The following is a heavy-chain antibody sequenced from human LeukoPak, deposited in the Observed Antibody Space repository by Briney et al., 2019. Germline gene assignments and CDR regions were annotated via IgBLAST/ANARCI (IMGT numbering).Heavy chain of an antibody. Sequence: ASVKVSCKASGGTFSSYAISWVRQAPGQGLEWMGIINPSGGSTSYAQKFQGRVTMTRDTSTSTVYMELSSLRSEDTAVYYCAVGTYYDFWSGYQGAFDIWGQGTMVTVSS. CDR2: INPSGGST. D-gene: IGHD3-3*01. V-gene: IGHV1-46*03. CDR1: GGTFSSYA. CDR3: AVGTYYDFWSGYQGAFDI. J-gene: IGHJ3*02.